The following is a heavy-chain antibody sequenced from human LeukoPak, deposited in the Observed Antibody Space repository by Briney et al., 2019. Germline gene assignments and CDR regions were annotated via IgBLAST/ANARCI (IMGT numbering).Heavy chain of an antibody. CDR2: INPNSGDT. CDR3: ARSHSSGYYYLDY. V-gene: IGHV1-2*02. D-gene: IGHD3-22*01. J-gene: IGHJ4*02. Sequence: GASVKVSCKASGYSFTGYYMHWVRQAPGQGLEWMGWINPNSGDTNYAQKFQGRATMTRDTSISTAYMELSRLRSDDTAVYYCARSHSSGYYYLDYWGQGTLVTVSS. CDR1: GYSFTGYY.